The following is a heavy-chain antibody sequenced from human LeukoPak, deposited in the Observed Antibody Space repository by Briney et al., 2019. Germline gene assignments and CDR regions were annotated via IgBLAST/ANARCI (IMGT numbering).Heavy chain of an antibody. CDR2: IYQSETT. J-gene: IGHJ5*02. CDR1: GGSMSSGDYS. V-gene: IGHV4-30-2*01. CDR3: ARPHSQGPNPFFFDP. Sequence: ESSETLSLTCAVSGGSMSSGDYSWSWIRQPPGKGLEWIGYIYQSETTFQNPSLKSRVSMSVDRSKNQFSLKLTSVSAADTAVYYCARPHSQGPNPFFFDPWGQGTLVTVSS. D-gene: IGHD6-13*01.